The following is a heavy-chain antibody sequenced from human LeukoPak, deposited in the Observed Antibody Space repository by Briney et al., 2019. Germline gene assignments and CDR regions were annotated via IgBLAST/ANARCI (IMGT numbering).Heavy chain of an antibody. CDR2: ISSSSSSI. D-gene: IGHD4-17*01. CDR1: GFTFSGYS. V-gene: IGHV3-48*04. Sequence: GGSLRLSCAASGFTFSGYSLSWVRQAPGKGLEWISCISSSSSSIYYADSVKGRFTISRDNAKNSLYLQMNSLRAEDTAIYYCVRGPTVTTRDGYWGQGTLVTVSS. CDR3: VRGPTVTTRDGY. J-gene: IGHJ4*02.